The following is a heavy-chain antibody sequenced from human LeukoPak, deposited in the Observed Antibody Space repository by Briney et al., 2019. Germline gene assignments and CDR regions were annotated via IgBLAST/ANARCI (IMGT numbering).Heavy chain of an antibody. CDR1: GFTFSSYA. Sequence: HPGGSLRLSCAASGFTFSSYAMSWVRQAPGKGLEWVSAISGSGGSTYYADSVKGRFTISRDNSKNTLYLQMNSLRAEDTAVYYCAPRVGATSWSGYWGQGTLVTVSS. J-gene: IGHJ4*02. CDR3: APRVGATSWSGY. CDR2: ISGSGGST. D-gene: IGHD1-26*01. V-gene: IGHV3-23*01.